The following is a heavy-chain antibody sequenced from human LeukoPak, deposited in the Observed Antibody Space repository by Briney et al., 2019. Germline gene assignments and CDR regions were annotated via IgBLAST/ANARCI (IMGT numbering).Heavy chain of an antibody. CDR2: FDPEDGET. V-gene: IGHV1-24*01. Sequence: ASVKVSYKVSGYTLTELSMHWARQAPGKRLEWMGGFDPEDGETIYAQKFQGRVTMTEDTSPDTAYMELSSLRSEDTAVYYCATVPERGYSGYDWNWFDPWGQGTLVTVSS. CDR1: GYTLTELS. J-gene: IGHJ5*02. D-gene: IGHD5-12*01. CDR3: ATVPERGYSGYDWNWFDP.